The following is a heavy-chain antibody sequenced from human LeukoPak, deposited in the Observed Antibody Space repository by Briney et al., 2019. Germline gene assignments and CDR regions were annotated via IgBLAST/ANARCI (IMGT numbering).Heavy chain of an antibody. Sequence: GESLKISCKASGYSLTRYRIGWVRQLPGKGLEWMGIIYPGDSDTRYSPSFQGQVTISADKSISTAYLQWSSLKASDTAMYYCARRGITVATPFDYWGQGTLVTVSS. CDR1: GYSLTRYR. D-gene: IGHD6-19*01. CDR2: IYPGDSDT. J-gene: IGHJ4*02. CDR3: ARRGITVATPFDY. V-gene: IGHV5-51*01.